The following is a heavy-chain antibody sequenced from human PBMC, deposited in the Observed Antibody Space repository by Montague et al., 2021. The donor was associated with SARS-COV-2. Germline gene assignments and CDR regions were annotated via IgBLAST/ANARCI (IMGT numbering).Heavy chain of an antibody. Sequence: SLRLSCAASGFIFSSYEMNWVRQAPGKGLEWVSYISNSGDTKYYSASAQDRFTISTDNAKNSLYLQMSSLRAEDTAVYYCARADEDYYYDSSGFLYWGQGILVTVSS. V-gene: IGHV3-48*03. CDR2: ISNSGDTK. CDR3: ARADEDYYYDSSGFLY. D-gene: IGHD3-22*01. J-gene: IGHJ4*02. CDR1: GFIFSSYE.